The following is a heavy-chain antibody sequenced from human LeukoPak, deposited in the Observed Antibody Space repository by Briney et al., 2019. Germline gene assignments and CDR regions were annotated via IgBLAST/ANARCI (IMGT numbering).Heavy chain of an antibody. CDR2: INHSGST. V-gene: IGHV4-34*01. CDR3: ARETTAYDYVWGSYRHYYYYYGMDV. D-gene: IGHD3-16*02. Sequence: PSETLSLTCAVYGGSFSGYYWSWIRQPPGKGLEWIGEINHSGSTNYNLSLKSRVTMSVDTSKNQFSLKLSSVTAADTAVYYCARETTAYDYVWGSYRHYYYYYGMDVWGQGTTVTVSS. CDR1: GGSFSGYY. J-gene: IGHJ6*02.